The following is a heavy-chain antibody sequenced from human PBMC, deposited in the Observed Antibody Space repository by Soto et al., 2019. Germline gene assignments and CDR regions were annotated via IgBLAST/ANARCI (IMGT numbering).Heavy chain of an antibody. V-gene: IGHV4-39*01. CDR3: VKGGVVINYYYYYGMDV. CDR2: IYYSGST. Sequence: SETLSLTCTVSGGSISSSSYYWGWIRQPPGKGLEWIGSIYYSGSTYYNPSLKSRVTISVDTSKNQFSLKLSSVTAADTAVYYCVKGGVVINYYYYYGMDVWGQGTTVTVSS. CDR1: GGSISSSSYY. D-gene: IGHD3-3*01. J-gene: IGHJ6*02.